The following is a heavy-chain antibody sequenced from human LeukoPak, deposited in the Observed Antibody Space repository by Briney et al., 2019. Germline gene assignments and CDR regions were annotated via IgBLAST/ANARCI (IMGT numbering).Heavy chain of an antibody. CDR2: ISGSGGST. J-gene: IGHJ6*03. CDR1: GFTFSSYA. V-gene: IGHV3-23*01. CDR3: LLMVRGVMSYYYMDV. D-gene: IGHD3-10*01. Sequence: GGSLRLSCAASGFTFSSYAMSWVRQPPGKGLEWVSAISGSGGSTYYADSVKGRFTISRDNSKNTLYLQMNSLRAEDTAVYYSLLMVRGVMSYYYMDVWGKGTTVTVSS.